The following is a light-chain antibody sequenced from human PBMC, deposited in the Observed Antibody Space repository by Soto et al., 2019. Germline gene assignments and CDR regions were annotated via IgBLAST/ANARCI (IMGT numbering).Light chain of an antibody. J-gene: IGLJ3*02. CDR1: SSDVGTYNF. CDR3: CSYAGRTTWV. CDR2: EDT. Sequence: QSALTQPASVSGSPGQSITISCTGTSSDVGTYNFVSWYQQHPGKVPKLMIYEDTKRPSGVSNRFSGSKSGNTASLTISGLQAEDEADYYCCSYAGRTTWVFGGGTKLTVL. V-gene: IGLV2-23*01.